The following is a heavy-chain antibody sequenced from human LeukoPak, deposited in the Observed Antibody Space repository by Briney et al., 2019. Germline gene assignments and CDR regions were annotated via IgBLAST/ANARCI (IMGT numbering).Heavy chain of an antibody. Sequence: ASVKVSCKVSGYTLTELSMHWARQAPGKGLEWMGGFDPEDGETIYAQKFQGRVTMTEDTSTDTAYMELSSLRSEDTAVYYCATGQYYDSSGYYSVFDYWGQGTLVTVSS. CDR1: GYTLTELS. V-gene: IGHV1-24*01. J-gene: IGHJ4*02. CDR3: ATGQYYDSSGYYSVFDY. D-gene: IGHD3-22*01. CDR2: FDPEDGET.